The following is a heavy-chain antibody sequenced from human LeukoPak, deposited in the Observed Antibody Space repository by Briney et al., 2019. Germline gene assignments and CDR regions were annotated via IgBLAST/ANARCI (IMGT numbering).Heavy chain of an antibody. V-gene: IGHV3-23*01. Sequence: GGSLRLSCAASGFTLSSYAMSWVRQAPGKGLEWVSAISDTGNTYHADSVKGRFTISRDSSKNTLYLQMNSLRAADTAVYYCARGVPKTSYYYYYMDVWSKGTTVTVSS. CDR1: GFTLSSYA. CDR2: ISDTGNT. J-gene: IGHJ6*03. D-gene: IGHD4-11*01. CDR3: ARGVPKTSYYYYYMDV.